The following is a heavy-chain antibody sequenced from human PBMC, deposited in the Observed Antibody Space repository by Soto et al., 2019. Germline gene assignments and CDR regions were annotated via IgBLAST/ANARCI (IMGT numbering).Heavy chain of an antibody. J-gene: IGHJ5*02. Sequence: QMQLVQSGPEVTKPGSSVKVSYKASGDSFGSYAVSWVRQAPGQGLEWMGAIIPVFGTTNYTQKFQGRVTITADDSTTPAYMELSSLRSDDTAVYYCAREPFGRFDPWGQGTLVTVSS. CDR1: GDSFGSYA. D-gene: IGHD3-10*01. CDR3: AREPFGRFDP. V-gene: IGHV1-69*01. CDR2: IIPVFGTT.